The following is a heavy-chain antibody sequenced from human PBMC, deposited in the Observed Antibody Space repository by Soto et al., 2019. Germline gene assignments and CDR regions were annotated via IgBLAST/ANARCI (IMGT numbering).Heavy chain of an antibody. J-gene: IGHJ5*02. V-gene: IGHV3-7*03. D-gene: IGHD6-6*01. Sequence: EMQLVESGGGLVQPGGSLRLACTASGFTFSGYWMNWVRQAPGKGLEWVARIKQDGSEEHYVDSVKGRFTISRDNANKSVYLQMNSLRAEDTAVYYCARDPGRRPARIRGLGWFDPWGQGVLVTVSS. CDR1: GFTFSGYW. CDR3: ARDPGRRPARIRGLGWFDP. CDR2: IKQDGSEE.